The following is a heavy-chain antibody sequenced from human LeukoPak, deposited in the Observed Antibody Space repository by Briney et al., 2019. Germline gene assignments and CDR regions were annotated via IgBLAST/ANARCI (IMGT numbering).Heavy chain of an antibody. CDR2: IIPIFGTA. CDR1: GGTFSSYA. Sequence: SVKVSCTASGGTFSSYAISWVRQAPGQGLEWMGGIIPIFGTANYARKFQGRVTITADESTSTAYMELSSLRSEDTAVYYCARDAGSYGYHFDYWGQGTLVTVSS. V-gene: IGHV1-69*13. CDR3: ARDAGSYGYHFDY. J-gene: IGHJ4*02. D-gene: IGHD5-18*01.